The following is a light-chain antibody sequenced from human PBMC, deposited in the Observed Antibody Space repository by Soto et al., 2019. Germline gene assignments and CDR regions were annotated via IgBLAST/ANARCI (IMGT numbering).Light chain of an antibody. Sequence: EVVMTQSPATLSVSPGERVTLSCRASQSVSDNLAWYQQKPGQAPRLLIYGASTRATTIPARFSGSGSGTEFTLTISSLQSEDFAVYYCQQSNKWPYTFGRGTKLDIK. J-gene: IGKJ2*01. CDR2: GAS. V-gene: IGKV3-15*01. CDR1: QSVSDN. CDR3: QQSNKWPYT.